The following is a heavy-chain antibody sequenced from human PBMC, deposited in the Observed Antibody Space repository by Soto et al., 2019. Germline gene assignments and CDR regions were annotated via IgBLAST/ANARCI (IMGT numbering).Heavy chain of an antibody. D-gene: IGHD3-10*01. CDR1: RGTFSSYA. V-gene: IGHV1-69*13. J-gene: IGHJ1*01. CDR3: ARAARSTMVRAYSH. CDR2: IIPIFGTA. Sequence: GASVKVSCKASRGTFSSYAISWVRQAPGQGLEWMGGIIPIFGTANYAQKFQGRVTITADESTSTAYMELSSLRSEDTAAYYCARAARSTMVRAYSHWGQGTLVTVSS.